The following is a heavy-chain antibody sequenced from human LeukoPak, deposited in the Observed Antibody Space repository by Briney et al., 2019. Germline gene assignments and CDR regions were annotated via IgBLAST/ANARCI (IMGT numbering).Heavy chain of an antibody. CDR2: IKSKTDGGTI. CDR3: TTRSGYYQNP. CDR1: GFTFSSYW. J-gene: IGHJ5*02. Sequence: PGGSLRLSCAASGFTFSSYWMSWVRQAPGKGLEWVGRIKSKTDGGTIDYAAPVKGRFIISRDDSENTLYLHMNSLKTEDTAVYYCTTRSGYYQNPMGQGTLVTVSS. V-gene: IGHV3-15*01. D-gene: IGHD3-22*01.